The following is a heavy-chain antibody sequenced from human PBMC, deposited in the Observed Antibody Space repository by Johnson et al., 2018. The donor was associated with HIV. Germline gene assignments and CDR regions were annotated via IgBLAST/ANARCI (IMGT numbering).Heavy chain of an antibody. CDR1: GFTFSSYD. V-gene: IGHV3-30*18. D-gene: IGHD3-16*01. CDR3: AKPPSMGADGFAI. Sequence: QVLLVESGGGVVQPGRSLRLSCAASGFTFSSYDMHWVRQAPGKGMDWVAFISYDGSNEYYADSVKGRFTISIDNSKNALYLQMNSLRADDTAIYYCAKPPSMGADGFAIWGHWTMVTVSS. J-gene: IGHJ3*02. CDR2: ISYDGSNE.